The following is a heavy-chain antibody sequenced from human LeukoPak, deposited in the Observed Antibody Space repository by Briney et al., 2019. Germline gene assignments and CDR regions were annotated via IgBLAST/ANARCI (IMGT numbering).Heavy chain of an antibody. CDR2: ISSSGSTI. J-gene: IGHJ4*02. D-gene: IGHD3-22*01. V-gene: IGHV3-11*04. CDR3: AREAYYYDSSGYPTENYFDY. CDR1: GFTFSDYY. Sequence: GGSLRLSCAASGFTFSDYYMSWIRQAPGKGLDWVSYISSSGSTIYYADSVKGRFTISRDNAKDSLYLQMNSLRAEDTAVYYCAREAYYYDSSGYPTENYFDYWGQGTLVTVSS.